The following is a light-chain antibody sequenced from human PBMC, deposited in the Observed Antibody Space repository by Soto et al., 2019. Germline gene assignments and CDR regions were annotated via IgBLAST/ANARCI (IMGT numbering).Light chain of an antibody. CDR1: SSNIGNNA. Sequence: QSVLTQPPSVSAAPRQRVTISCSGSSSNIGNNAVNWYQQFPGKAPKLLIHYDDRVPSGVSDRFSGSKSGTSASLAISGVLSSDEADYYNAAWDDSLNGPVFGGGTKLTVL. J-gene: IGLJ3*02. CDR3: AAWDDSLNGPV. CDR2: YDD. V-gene: IGLV1-36*01.